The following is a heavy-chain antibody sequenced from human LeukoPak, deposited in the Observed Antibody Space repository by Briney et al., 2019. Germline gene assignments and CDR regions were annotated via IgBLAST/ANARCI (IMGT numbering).Heavy chain of an antibody. D-gene: IGHD3-22*01. CDR3: AKSDNDSSGFDLYYFDY. CDR2: FSGSGGRT. CDR1: GFTFSTYA. J-gene: IGHJ4*02. Sequence: PGGSLRLSCAASGFTFSTYARSWVRRAPGKGLEWVSGFSGSGGRTYYADSVKGRFTVSRDKSKNTLYLQMSSLRAEDTAVYYCAKSDNDSSGFDLYYFDYWGQGTLVTVSS. V-gene: IGHV3-23*01.